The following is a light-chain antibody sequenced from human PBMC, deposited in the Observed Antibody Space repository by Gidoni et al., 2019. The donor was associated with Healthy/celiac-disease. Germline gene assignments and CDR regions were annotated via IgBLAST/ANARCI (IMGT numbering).Light chain of an antibody. J-gene: IGKJ2*01. Sequence: FVLTQSPATLSLSPGERATLYCRARQSVSSDLAWYQQKPGQAPRLLSYDASNVATGSPARFSGSGSGTDVTLTISSLEPEDYAVYYCQQRSNWPGYTFGQGTKLEIK. CDR1: QSVSSD. CDR3: QQRSNWPGYT. V-gene: IGKV3-11*01. CDR2: DAS.